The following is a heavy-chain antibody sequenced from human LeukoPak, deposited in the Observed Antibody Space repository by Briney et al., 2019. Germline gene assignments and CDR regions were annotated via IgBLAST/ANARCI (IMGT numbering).Heavy chain of an antibody. CDR3: AKGPTSSGWPD. V-gene: IGHV3-23*01. J-gene: IGHJ4*02. CDR1: GFTFSSYA. CDR2: ISGSGDIT. Sequence: GGSLRLSCAASGFTFSSYAMSWVRQAPGKGLEWVSAISGSGDITYYADSVKGRFTFSRDNSKNTLYLQMNNLRADDTAVYYCAKGPTSSGWPDWGQGTLVTVSS. D-gene: IGHD6-25*01.